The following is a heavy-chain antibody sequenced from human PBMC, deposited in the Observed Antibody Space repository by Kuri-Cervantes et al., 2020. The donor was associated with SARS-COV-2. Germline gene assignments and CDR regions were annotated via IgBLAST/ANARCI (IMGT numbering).Heavy chain of an antibody. D-gene: IGHD2-2*01. CDR2: IYHSGST. V-gene: IGHV4-4*02. CDR3: ARSTGIVVVPAAIWDYFDY. CDR1: GGSISSSNW. Sequence: GSLRLSCAVSGGSISSSNWWSWVRQPPGKGLEWIGEIYHSGSTNYNPSLKSRVTISVDKSKNQFSLKLSSVTAADTAVYYCARSTGIVVVPAAIWDYFDYWGQGTLVTVSP. J-gene: IGHJ4*02.